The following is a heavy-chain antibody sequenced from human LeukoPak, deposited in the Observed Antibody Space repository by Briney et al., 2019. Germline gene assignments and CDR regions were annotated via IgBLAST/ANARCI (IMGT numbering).Heavy chain of an antibody. D-gene: IGHD3-22*01. J-gene: IGHJ5*02. Sequence: ASAKVSCKASGYTFTGYYMHWVRQAPGQGLEWMGWINPNSGGTNYAQKFQGRVTMTRDTSISTAYMELSRLRSDDTAVYYCARDPYYYDTLGWFDPWGQGTLVTVSS. CDR1: GYTFTGYY. V-gene: IGHV1-2*02. CDR3: ARDPYYYDTLGWFDP. CDR2: INPNSGGT.